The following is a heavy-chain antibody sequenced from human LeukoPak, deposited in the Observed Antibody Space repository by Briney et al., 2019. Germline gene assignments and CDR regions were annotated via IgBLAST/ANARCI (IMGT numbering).Heavy chain of an antibody. CDR2: ISYDGSNK. CDR1: GFIFSSYA. Sequence: GGSLRLSCAASGFIFSSYAMHWVRQAPGKGLEWVAVISYDGSNKYYADSVKGRFTISRDNSKNTLYLQMNSLRAEDTAVYYCARDLDAFDIWGQGTMVTVSS. J-gene: IGHJ3*02. CDR3: ARDLDAFDI. V-gene: IGHV3-30-3*01.